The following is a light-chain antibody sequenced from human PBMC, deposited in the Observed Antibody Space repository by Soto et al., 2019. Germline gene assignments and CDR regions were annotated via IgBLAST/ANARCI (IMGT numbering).Light chain of an antibody. J-gene: IGKJ5*01. Sequence: ADLGGRRIITKKASQSISNYLNWYQHKPGKAPKVLIYGASNLQSGVPSRFSGSGSGTDFTLTTSKLGLQSRHTYCSHHSNSYGRTSGPGTRLEIK. V-gene: IGKV1-39*01. CDR2: GAS. CDR1: QSISNY. CDR3: HHSNSYGRT.